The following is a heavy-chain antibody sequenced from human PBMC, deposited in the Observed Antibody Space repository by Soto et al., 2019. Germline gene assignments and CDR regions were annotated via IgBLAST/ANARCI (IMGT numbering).Heavy chain of an antibody. D-gene: IGHD3-22*01. CDR2: IYPNRGGT. Sequence: QVHLVQSGAEVRGPGASVKVSCKASGYTFTDDYIHWVRQAPGQGLEWMGWIYPNRGGTSYEQKFQGRITLTRYTSISTAYMELSSLRSDDTAMYYCARAMSIGGYHMDVWGQGTKVTVSS. CDR1: GYTFTDDY. V-gene: IGHV1-2*02. J-gene: IGHJ6*02. CDR3: ARAMSIGGYHMDV.